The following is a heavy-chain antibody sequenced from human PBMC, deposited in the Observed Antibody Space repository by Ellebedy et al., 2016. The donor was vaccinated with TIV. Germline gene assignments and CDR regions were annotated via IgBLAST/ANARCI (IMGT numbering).Heavy chain of an antibody. CDR2: ISDSGGGT. Sequence: GESLKISXAASGFTFSSYAMSWVRQAPGKGLEWVSAISDSGGGTYYADSVKGRFTISRDNSKNTLYLQMNSLRAEDTAVYYCAKHLWFGDADYWGQGTLVTVSS. J-gene: IGHJ4*02. CDR1: GFTFSSYA. D-gene: IGHD3-10*01. V-gene: IGHV3-23*01. CDR3: AKHLWFGDADY.